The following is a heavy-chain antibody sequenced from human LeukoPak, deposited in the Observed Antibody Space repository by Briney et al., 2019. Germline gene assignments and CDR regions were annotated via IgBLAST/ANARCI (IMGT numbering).Heavy chain of an antibody. V-gene: IGHV1-69*13. D-gene: IGHD2-2*01. CDR2: IIPIFGPA. CDR3: ARNKGYHLLSSLVH. CDR1: GGTFSSYA. Sequence: ASVKVSCKASGGTFSSYAISWVRQDPGQGVERMGCIIPIFGPANYAQKFQRTVTITANASTSTAYMELTSLRSVDTAVYYCARNKGYHLLSSLVHWGQGTLVTVSS. J-gene: IGHJ4*02.